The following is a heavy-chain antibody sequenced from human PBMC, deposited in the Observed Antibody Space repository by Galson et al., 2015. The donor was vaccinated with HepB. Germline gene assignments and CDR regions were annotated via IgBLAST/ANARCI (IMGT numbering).Heavy chain of an antibody. Sequence: SLRLSCAASGFTFSLYSMNWVRQAPGKGLEWVSSISSSGSYINYGDSVKARCTVSSDRAKTSVYLQMKSLRGDDTAVYYCARALPSGIRGGRVFDHWGQGTLVTVSS. J-gene: IGHJ4*02. D-gene: IGHD3-10*01. CDR1: GFTFSLYS. CDR2: ISSSGSYI. CDR3: ARALPSGIRGGRVFDH. V-gene: IGHV3-21*03.